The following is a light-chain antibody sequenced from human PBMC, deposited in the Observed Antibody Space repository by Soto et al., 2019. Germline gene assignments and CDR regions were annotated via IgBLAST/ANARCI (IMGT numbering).Light chain of an antibody. J-gene: IGLJ2*01. CDR3: QSYDSSLSGRGVV. CDR1: SSNIGAGYD. V-gene: IGLV1-40*01. CDR2: GNS. Sequence: QSVLTQPPSVSGAPGQRVTISCTGSSSNIGAGYDVHWYQQLPGTAPKLLIYGNSNRPSGVPDRFSGSKSGTSASLAITGLQAEDEADYYCQSYDSSLSGRGVVFGGGTQLNVL.